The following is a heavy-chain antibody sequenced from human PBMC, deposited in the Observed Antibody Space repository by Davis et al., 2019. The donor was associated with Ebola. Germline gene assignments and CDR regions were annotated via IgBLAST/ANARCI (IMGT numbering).Heavy chain of an antibody. CDR2: IFLNDEK. CDR3: ARIERSSGLLYYYYGMDV. V-gene: IGHV2-26*01. D-gene: IGHD3-22*01. Sequence: SGPTLVKPTETLTLTCTVSGFSLSNARMGVSWIRQPPGKALEWLAHIFLNDEKSYSTSLKSRLTISKDTSKSQVVLTMTNMDPVDTATYYCARIERSSGLLYYYYGMDVWGQGTTVTVSS. CDR1: GFSLSNARMG. J-gene: IGHJ6*02.